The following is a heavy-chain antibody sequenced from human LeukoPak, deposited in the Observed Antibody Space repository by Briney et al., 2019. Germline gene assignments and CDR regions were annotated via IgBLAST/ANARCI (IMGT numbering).Heavy chain of an antibody. J-gene: IGHJ6*02. V-gene: IGHV1-46*03. CDR2: INPSGGGT. Sequence: GASVKVSCKASGYTFTSYYIQWVRQAPGQGLEWMGLINPSGGGTNYAQKFQGRVTITADKSTSTAYMELSSLRSEDTAVYYCARLVLGNYYYYGMDVWGQGTTVTVSS. CDR1: GYTFTSYY. CDR3: ARLVLGNYYYYGMDV. D-gene: IGHD6-19*01.